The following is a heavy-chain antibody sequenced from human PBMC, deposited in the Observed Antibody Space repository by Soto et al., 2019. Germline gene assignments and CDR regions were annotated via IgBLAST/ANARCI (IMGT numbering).Heavy chain of an antibody. CDR3: TSRYGSGRVDFDY. J-gene: IGHJ4*02. V-gene: IGHV3-15*01. CDR1: GFTFSNAW. D-gene: IGHD3-10*01. Sequence: PXGSLRLSCAASGFTFSNAWMGWVRQAPGKGLEWVGRIKSKTDGGTTDYAAPVKGRFTISRDDSKNTLYLQMNSLKTEDTAVYYCTSRYGSGRVDFDYWGQGTLVTVSS. CDR2: IKSKTDGGTT.